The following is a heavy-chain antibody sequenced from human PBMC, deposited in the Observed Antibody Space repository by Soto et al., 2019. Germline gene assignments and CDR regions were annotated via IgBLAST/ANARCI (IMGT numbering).Heavy chain of an antibody. Sequence: PSVTLSLTCAVAGGSLISGGYSWCWLQQPPGTGLEWTGYIYHSGSTYYNPSLKSRVTISVDRSKYQFSLKLSSGTAADSAVYYCVGVGGPYCGGDCYPRTSNWCDPWGQGTLGTSPQ. D-gene: IGHD2-21*01. CDR2: IYHSGST. V-gene: IGHV4-30-2*01. CDR1: GGSLISGGYS. CDR3: VGVGGPYCGGDCYPRTSNWCDP. J-gene: IGHJ5*02.